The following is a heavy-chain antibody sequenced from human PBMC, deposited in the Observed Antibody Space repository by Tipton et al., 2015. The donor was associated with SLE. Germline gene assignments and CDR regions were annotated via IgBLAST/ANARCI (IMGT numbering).Heavy chain of an antibody. CDR2: ISSSSSYT. CDR3: ARDWGTYPARYFDL. J-gene: IGHJ2*01. Sequence: SLRLSCAASGFTFSDYYMSWIRQAPGKGLEWVSYISSSSSYTNYADSVKGRFTISRDNAKNSLYLQMNSLRAEDTALYYCARDWGTYPARYFDLWGRGTLVTVSS. V-gene: IGHV3-11*05. D-gene: IGHD1-7*01. CDR1: GFTFSDYY.